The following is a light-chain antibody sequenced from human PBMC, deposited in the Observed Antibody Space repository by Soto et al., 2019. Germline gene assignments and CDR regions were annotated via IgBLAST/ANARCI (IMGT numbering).Light chain of an antibody. J-gene: IGKJ4*01. V-gene: IGKV3-11*01. CDR1: QSVSSY. CDR3: QQRSDWPT. CDR2: DAS. Sequence: EVVMTQSPATLSVSPGERATLFCRASQSVSSYLAWYQQKPGQAPRLLIYDASKRATGIPARFSGSGSGTDFTLTISSLEPEDFAVYYCQQRSDWPTFGGGTKVDIK.